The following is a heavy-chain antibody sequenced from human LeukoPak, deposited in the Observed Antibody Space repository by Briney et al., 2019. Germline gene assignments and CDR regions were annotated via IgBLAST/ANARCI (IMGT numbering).Heavy chain of an antibody. CDR3: ARSPIVATILGAFDI. J-gene: IGHJ3*02. CDR1: GFSFSSYP. CDR2: MSYDGSQK. V-gene: IGHV3-30-3*01. Sequence: PGGSLRLSCAASGFSFSSYPMHWVRQAPGKGLEWVAIMSYDGSQKYYEDSVKGRFTISRDNSRNTLYLQMDSLRPEDTAVYYCARSPIVATILGAFDIWGQGTMVTVSS. D-gene: IGHD5-12*01.